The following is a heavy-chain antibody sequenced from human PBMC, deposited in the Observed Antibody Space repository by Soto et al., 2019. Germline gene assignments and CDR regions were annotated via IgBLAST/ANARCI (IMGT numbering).Heavy chain of an antibody. V-gene: IGHV1-69*12. CDR1: GVPFSSYA. J-gene: IGHJ6*02. CDR3: AGHSSGVPGYYYGMDV. CDR2: IIPIFDTA. Sequence: QVQLVQSGAAVKKPGSSVKVSCKASGVPFSSYAISWVRQAPGQGLEWMGGIIPIFDTADYAQKFQGRVTITADESTNPAYMELSSLRSEDTAVYYCAGHSSGVPGYYYGMDVWGQGTTVTVSS. D-gene: IGHD3-22*01.